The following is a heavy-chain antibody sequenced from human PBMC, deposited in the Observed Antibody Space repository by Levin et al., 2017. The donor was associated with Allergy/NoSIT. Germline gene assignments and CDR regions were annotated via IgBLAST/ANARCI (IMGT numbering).Heavy chain of an antibody. Sequence: SETLSLTCTVSGGSISSGDYYWSWIRQPPGKGLEWIGYIYYSGSTYYNPSLKSRVTISVDTSKNQFSLKLSSVTAADTAVYYCARGAYDSSDHFDYWGQGSLVTVSS. D-gene: IGHD3-22*01. CDR2: IYYSGST. CDR3: ARGAYDSSDHFDY. CDR1: GGSISSGDYY. J-gene: IGHJ4*02. V-gene: IGHV4-30-4*01.